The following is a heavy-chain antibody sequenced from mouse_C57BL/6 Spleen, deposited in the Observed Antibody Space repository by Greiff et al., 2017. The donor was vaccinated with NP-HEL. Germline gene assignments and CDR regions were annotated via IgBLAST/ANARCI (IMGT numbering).Heavy chain of an antibody. J-gene: IGHJ4*01. Sequence: EVQLVESGGGLVKPGGSLKLSCAASGFTFSDYGMHWVRQAPEKGLEWVAYISSGSSTIYYADTVKGRFTISRDNAKNTLFLQMTSLRSEDTAMYYCARYDYALYYAMDYWGQGTSVTVSS. CDR2: ISSGSSTI. V-gene: IGHV5-17*01. D-gene: IGHD2-4*01. CDR3: ARYDYALYYAMDY. CDR1: GFTFSDYG.